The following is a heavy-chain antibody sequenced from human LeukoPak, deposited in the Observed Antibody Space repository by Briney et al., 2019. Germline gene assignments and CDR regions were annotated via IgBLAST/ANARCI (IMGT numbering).Heavy chain of an antibody. CDR2: IYSGGST. J-gene: IGHJ5*02. CDR1: GFTVSSNY. D-gene: IGHD6-6*01. CDR3: ARDHSSSTFDP. Sequence: PGGSLRLSCAASGFTVSSNYMSWVRQAPGKGLEWVSVIYSGGSTYYADSVKGRFTISRDNSKNTLYLQMNSLRAEDTAVYYCARDHSSSTFDPWGQGTLVTVS. V-gene: IGHV3-53*01.